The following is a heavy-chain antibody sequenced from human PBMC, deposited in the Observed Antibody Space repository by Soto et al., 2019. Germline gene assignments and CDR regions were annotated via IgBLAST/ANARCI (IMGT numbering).Heavy chain of an antibody. CDR2: IYWNDDK. D-gene: IGHD3-3*01. Sequence: QITLKESGPTLVKPTQTLTLTCTFSGFSLSTSGVGVGWIRQPPGKALEGLALIYWNDDKRYTPSLKSRPTIAKDTSKNQVVLTMTHMDPVDTATYYCARYDFWKEDFDYWGQGTLVTVSS. CDR1: GFSLSTSGVG. J-gene: IGHJ4*02. CDR3: ARYDFWKEDFDY. V-gene: IGHV2-5*01.